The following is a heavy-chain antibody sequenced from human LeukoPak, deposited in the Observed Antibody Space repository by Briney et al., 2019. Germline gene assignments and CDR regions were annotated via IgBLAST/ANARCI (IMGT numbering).Heavy chain of an antibody. Sequence: SQTLSLTCTVSGGSISSADYYWSWIRQPPGKGLEWIGHIYYSGSTNYNPSLKSRVTISVDTSKNQFSLKLSSVTAADTAVYYCARATSIAARPYYFDYWGQGTLVTVSS. D-gene: IGHD6-6*01. CDR2: IYYSGST. CDR3: ARATSIAARPYYFDY. CDR1: GGSISSADYY. V-gene: IGHV4-30-4*01. J-gene: IGHJ4*02.